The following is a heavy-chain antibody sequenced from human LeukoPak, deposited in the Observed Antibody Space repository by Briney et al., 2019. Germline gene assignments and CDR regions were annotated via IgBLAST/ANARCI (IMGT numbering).Heavy chain of an antibody. CDR1: GFTVSSDY. CDR2: IYSGGST. Sequence: GGSLRLSCAASGFTVSSDYMSWVRQAPGKGLEWVSVIYSGGSTYYADSVKGRFTISRDNSKNTLYLQMNSLRAEDTAVYYCARDGVVGATGAFDIWGQGTMVTVSS. D-gene: IGHD1-26*01. CDR3: ARDGVVGATGAFDI. J-gene: IGHJ3*02. V-gene: IGHV3-53*01.